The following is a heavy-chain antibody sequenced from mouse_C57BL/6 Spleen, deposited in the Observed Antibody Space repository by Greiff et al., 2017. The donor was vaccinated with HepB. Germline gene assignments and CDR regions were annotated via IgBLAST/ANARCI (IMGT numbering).Heavy chain of an antibody. CDR3: ARPKDGPYAMDY. CDR1: GFTFSDYG. CDR2: ISSGSSTI. D-gene: IGHD2-3*01. J-gene: IGHJ4*01. Sequence: EVKLMESGGGLVKPGGSLKLSCAASGFTFSDYGMHWVRQAPEKGLEWVAYISSGSSTIYYADTVKGRFTISRDNAKNTLFLQMTSLRSEDTAMYYCARPKDGPYAMDYWGQGTSVTVSS. V-gene: IGHV5-17*01.